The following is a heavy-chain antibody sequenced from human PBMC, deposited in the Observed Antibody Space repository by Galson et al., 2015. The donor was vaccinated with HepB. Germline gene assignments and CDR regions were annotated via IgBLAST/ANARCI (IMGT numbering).Heavy chain of an antibody. D-gene: IGHD6-6*01. CDR3: ARQDMYSSSDY. J-gene: IGHJ4*02. CDR2: IYPSDSDT. CDR1: GYSFTRYW. Sequence: QSGAEVKKPGESLKISCKASGYSFTRYWIGWVRQMPGKGLEWMGIIYPSDSDTRYSPSFQGQVTISVDKSITTAYLQWNSLKASDTAMYYCARQDMYSSSDYWGQGTRVTVSS. V-gene: IGHV5-51*01.